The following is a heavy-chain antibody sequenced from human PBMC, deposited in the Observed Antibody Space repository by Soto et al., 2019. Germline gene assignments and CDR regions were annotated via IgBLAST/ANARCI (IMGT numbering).Heavy chain of an antibody. D-gene: IGHD6-6*01. CDR1: GFTFSNVW. V-gene: IGHV3-15*01. Sequence: GGSLRLSCAASGFTFSNVWMSWVRQAPGKGLEWVGRIKSKTDGGTTDYAAPVKGRFTISRDDSKNTLYLQMNSLKTEDTVVYYCTTVGYSSSSSPYFDYWGQGTLVTVSS. CDR3: TTVGYSSSSSPYFDY. J-gene: IGHJ4*02. CDR2: IKSKTDGGTT.